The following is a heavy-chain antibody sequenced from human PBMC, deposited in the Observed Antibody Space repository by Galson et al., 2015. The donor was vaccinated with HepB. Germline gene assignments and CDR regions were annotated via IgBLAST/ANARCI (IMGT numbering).Heavy chain of an antibody. J-gene: IGHJ5*02. V-gene: IGHV1-69*04. CDR1: GGTFSSYT. Sequence: SVKVSCKASGGTFSSYTISWVRQAPGQGLEWMGRIIPILGIANYAQKFQGRVTITADKSTSTAYMELSSLRSEDTAVYYCARDPRPRDSSGYSLDWFDPWGQGTLVTVSS. CDR3: ARDPRPRDSSGYSLDWFDP. CDR2: IIPILGIA. D-gene: IGHD3-22*01.